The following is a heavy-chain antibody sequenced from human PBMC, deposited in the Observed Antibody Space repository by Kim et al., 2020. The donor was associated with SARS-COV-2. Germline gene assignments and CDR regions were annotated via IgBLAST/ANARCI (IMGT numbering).Heavy chain of an antibody. Sequence: GGSLRLSCSASGFIFSTYAMHWVRQAPGKGLEYVSAISSSVSTTYYADSVKDRFTISRDNSKNTLYLQMSSLRGDDTAVYYCVKDLPRAGDHWGQGTLVT. CDR1: GFIFSTYA. J-gene: IGHJ4*02. CDR3: VKDLPRAGDH. CDR2: ISSSVSTT. V-gene: IGHV3-64D*09.